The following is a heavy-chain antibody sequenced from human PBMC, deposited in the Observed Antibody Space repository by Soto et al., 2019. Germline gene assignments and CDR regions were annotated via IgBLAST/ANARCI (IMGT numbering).Heavy chain of an antibody. D-gene: IGHD2-15*01. J-gene: IGHJ3*02. V-gene: IGHV5-51*01. CDR2: IYPGDSDT. CDR3: TRSTVQEDHDSFDI. CDR1: GNSFTNYW. Sequence: GESLKISCKGSGNSFTNYWIAWVRQMPGKGLEWMGLIYPGDSDTRYSPSFQGRVSISADKSISTAYLQSRSLKASDNPIYYRTRSTVQEDHDSFDIWGQGTMV.